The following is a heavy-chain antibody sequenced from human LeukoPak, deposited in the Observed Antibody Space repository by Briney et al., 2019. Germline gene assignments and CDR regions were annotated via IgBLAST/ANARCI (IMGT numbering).Heavy chain of an antibody. D-gene: IGHD1-26*01. Sequence: YPGGSLRLSCAASGFTFSSYSMNGVRQAPGKGLEWVAVISYDGSNKYYADSVKGRFTISRDNSKNTLYLQMNSLRAEDTAVYYCAKDLEPQLVGAADYWGQGTLVTVSS. CDR1: GFTFSSYS. V-gene: IGHV3-30*18. J-gene: IGHJ4*02. CDR2: ISYDGSNK. CDR3: AKDLEPQLVGAADY.